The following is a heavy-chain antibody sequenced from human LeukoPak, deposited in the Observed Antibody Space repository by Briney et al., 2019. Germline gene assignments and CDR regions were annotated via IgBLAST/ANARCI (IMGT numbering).Heavy chain of an antibody. D-gene: IGHD5-18*01. CDR1: GFIFSNYG. J-gene: IGHJ4*02. CDR2: IHYDGSNK. CDR3: AKDIRRGYNFGYDQFAY. Sequence: GGSLRLSCAASGFIFSNYGMHWVRQAPGKGLGWVAFIHYDGSNKDYADSVKGRFTISRDNSKNTVSLQMNSLKPEDTALYYCAKDIRRGYNFGYDQFAYWGQGTLVSVSS. V-gene: IGHV3-30*02.